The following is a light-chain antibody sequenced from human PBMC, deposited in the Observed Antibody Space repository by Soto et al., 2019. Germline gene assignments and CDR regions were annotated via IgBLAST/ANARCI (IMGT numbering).Light chain of an antibody. Sequence: EIVLTQSPGTLSLSPGERATRSCRASQSVSSNYLAWYQQKPGQAPRLLIYGASSRATGIPDRFSGRGSGTDFHLTISRLEPEDFALYYCQQYGSSPPLTFGGGTRVDIK. CDR3: QQYGSSPPLT. J-gene: IGKJ4*01. CDR2: GAS. V-gene: IGKV3-20*01. CDR1: QSVSSNY.